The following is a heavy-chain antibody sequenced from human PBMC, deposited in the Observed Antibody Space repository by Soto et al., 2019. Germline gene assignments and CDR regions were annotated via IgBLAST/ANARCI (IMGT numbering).Heavy chain of an antibody. D-gene: IGHD5-12*01. V-gene: IGHV1-3*01. CDR3: ARGAGDTGYGLFQY. CDR1: GYTFTNYA. J-gene: IGHJ4*02. Sequence: ASVKVSCKASGYTFTNYAIHWVRQAPGQRLEWMGWINAGIGNTKYSQKFQGRVTIIRDTSASTAYMDFSGLTSEDTAVYYCARGAGDTGYGLFQYWGQGTVVIVSS. CDR2: INAGIGNT.